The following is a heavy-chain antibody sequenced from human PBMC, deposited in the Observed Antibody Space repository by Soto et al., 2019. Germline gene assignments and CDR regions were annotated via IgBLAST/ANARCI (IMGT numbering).Heavy chain of an antibody. J-gene: IGHJ4*02. CDR2: ISSSSSYI. V-gene: IGHV3-21*01. D-gene: IGHD2-15*01. CDR1: GFTFSSYS. CDR3: ARECGGSCYPFDY. Sequence: GGSLRLSCAASGFTFSSYSMNWVRQAPGKGLEWVSSISSSSSYIYYADSVKGRFTISRDNAKNSLYLQMNSLRAEDTAVYYCARECGGSCYPFDYWGQGTLVTVSS.